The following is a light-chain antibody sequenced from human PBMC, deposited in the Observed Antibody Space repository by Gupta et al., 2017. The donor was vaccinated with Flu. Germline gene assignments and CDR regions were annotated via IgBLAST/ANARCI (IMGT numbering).Light chain of an antibody. CDR1: QGISSY. Sequence: GDRVTITCRASQGISSYLAWYQQKPGKAPKLLFYAASTLQSGVPSRFSGSGSGTEFTLTISSLQPEDFATYYCQQLNSYPITFGQGTRLEIK. V-gene: IGKV1-9*01. J-gene: IGKJ5*01. CDR2: AAS. CDR3: QQLNSYPIT.